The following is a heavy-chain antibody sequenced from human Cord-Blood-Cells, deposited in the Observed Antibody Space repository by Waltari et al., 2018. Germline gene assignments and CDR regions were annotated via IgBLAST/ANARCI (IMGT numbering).Heavy chain of an antibody. Sequence: QVQLQQWGAGLLKPSETLSLTCAVYGGSFSGYYWSWIRQPPGKGLGWIGEINHSGSTNYNPSLKSRVTISVDTSKNQFSLKLSSVTAADTAVYYCARGGCSSTSCYYFDYWGQGTLVTVSS. CDR3: ARGGCSSTSCYYFDY. CDR2: INHSGST. D-gene: IGHD2-2*01. V-gene: IGHV4-34*01. J-gene: IGHJ4*02. CDR1: GGSFSGYY.